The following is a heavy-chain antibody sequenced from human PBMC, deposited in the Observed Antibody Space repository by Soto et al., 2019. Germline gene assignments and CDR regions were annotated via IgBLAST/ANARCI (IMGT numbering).Heavy chain of an antibody. Sequence: ASVKVSCKASGYTFTSYDINWVRQATGQGLEWMGWMNPSSGNTGYAQKFQGRVTMTRKTSISTAYMELSSLRSEDTAVYYCALALEGAFYAFDIWGQGTMVTVS. CDR1: GYTFTSYD. J-gene: IGHJ3*02. CDR3: ALALEGAFYAFDI. D-gene: IGHD3-3*02. CDR2: MNPSSGNT. V-gene: IGHV1-8*01.